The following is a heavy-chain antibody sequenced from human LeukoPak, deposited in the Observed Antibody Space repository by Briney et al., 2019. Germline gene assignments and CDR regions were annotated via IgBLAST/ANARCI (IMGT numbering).Heavy chain of an antibody. CDR1: GYTLNELS. V-gene: IGHV1-24*01. CDR3: AIQNRAFIGAFEI. Sequence: ASVTVSCQVSGYTLNELSMHWVGQAPGEGREWMGSFDPEDGYAIYAQKFQGRITMTEYTFTDTASMELNNLTSEDTAVYFCAIQNRAFIGAFEIWGRGTMVTVCS. J-gene: IGHJ3*02. CDR2: FDPEDGYA. D-gene: IGHD1-14*01.